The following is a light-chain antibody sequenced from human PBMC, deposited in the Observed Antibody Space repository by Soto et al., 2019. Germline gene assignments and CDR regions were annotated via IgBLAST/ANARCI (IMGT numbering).Light chain of an antibody. Sequence: DIQMTQSPSSLSASVGDRVTMTCRASQSISSYLNWYQQKPGKAPKLLIYAASSLQSGVPSRFSGSGSGTDFTLTISSLQPDDFATYYCQQYSTYTPRTFGQGTKVDIK. CDR1: QSISSY. CDR3: QQYSTYTPRT. CDR2: AAS. J-gene: IGKJ1*01. V-gene: IGKV1-39*01.